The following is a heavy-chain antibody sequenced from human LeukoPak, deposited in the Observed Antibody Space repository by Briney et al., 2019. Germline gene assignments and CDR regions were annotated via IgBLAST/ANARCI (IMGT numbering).Heavy chain of an antibody. CDR1: GFTFSSYG. D-gene: IGHD5-24*01. V-gene: IGHV3-30*18. CDR3: AKGEMATIWGVFDY. J-gene: IGHJ4*02. Sequence: GRSLRLSCAASGFTFSSYGMHWVRQAPGKGLEWVAVISYDGSNKYYADSVKGRFTIPRDNSKNTLYLQMNSLRAEDTAVYYCAKGEMATIWGVFDYWGQGTLVTVSS. CDR2: ISYDGSNK.